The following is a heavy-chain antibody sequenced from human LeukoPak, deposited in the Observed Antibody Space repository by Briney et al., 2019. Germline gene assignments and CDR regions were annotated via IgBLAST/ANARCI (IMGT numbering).Heavy chain of an antibody. CDR1: GFTVSSNY. J-gene: IGHJ6*02. Sequence: GGSLRLSCAASGFTVSSNYMSWVRQAPGKGLEWVSVIYSGGSTYYADSVKGRFTISRDNSKNTLYLQMNSLRVEDTAVYYCARDLVTEYLLLYRYYGMDVWSQGTTVTVSS. D-gene: IGHD2-2*02. CDR2: IYSGGST. V-gene: IGHV3-66*01. CDR3: ARDLVTEYLLLYRYYGMDV.